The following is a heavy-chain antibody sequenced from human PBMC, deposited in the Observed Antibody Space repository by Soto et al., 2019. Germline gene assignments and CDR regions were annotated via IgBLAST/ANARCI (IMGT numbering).Heavy chain of an antibody. J-gene: IGHJ6*03. CDR1: GFTFSSYA. CDR3: AKVPFNDFWSGYYKVDYYYYYMDV. CDR2: ISGSGGST. D-gene: IGHD3-3*01. Sequence: GGSLRLSCAASGFTFSSYAMSWVRQAPGKGLEWVSAISGSGGSTYYADSVKGRFTISRDNSKNTLYRQMNSLRAEDTAVYYCAKVPFNDFWSGYYKVDYYYYYMDVWGKGTTVTVSS. V-gene: IGHV3-23*01.